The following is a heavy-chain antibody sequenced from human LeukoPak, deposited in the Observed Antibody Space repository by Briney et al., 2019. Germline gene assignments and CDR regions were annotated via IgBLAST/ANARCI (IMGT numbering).Heavy chain of an antibody. Sequence: PGGSLRLSCAASGFTFSRNSMNWVRQAPGKGLEWASVIGSSGDITYYADSVKGRFTISRDNSKNTLHLQMNSLRADDTAVYYCARELVSSGTGYFDLWGRGTLVTVSS. CDR1: GFTFSRNS. CDR3: ARELVSSGTGYFDL. D-gene: IGHD3-10*01. CDR2: IGSSGDIT. V-gene: IGHV3-23*01. J-gene: IGHJ2*01.